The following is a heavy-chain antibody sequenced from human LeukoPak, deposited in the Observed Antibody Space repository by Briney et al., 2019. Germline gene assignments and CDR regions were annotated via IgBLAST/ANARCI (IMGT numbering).Heavy chain of an antibody. D-gene: IGHD2-15*01. CDR3: ARALRLGDIVVVVARGAFDI. J-gene: IGHJ3*02. CDR2: IYYSGST. V-gene: IGHV4-59*12. Sequence: SETLSLTCTVSGGSISTYYWSWIRQPPGKGLEWIGYIYYSGSTYYNPSLKSRVTISVDTSKNQFSLKLSSVTAADTAVYYCARALRLGDIVVVVARGAFDIWGQGTMVTVSS. CDR1: GGSISTYY.